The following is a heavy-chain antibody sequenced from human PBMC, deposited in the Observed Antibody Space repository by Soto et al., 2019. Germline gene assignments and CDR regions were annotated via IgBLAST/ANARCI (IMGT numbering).Heavy chain of an antibody. CDR2: INTDGSST. CDR3: TRDPGAYSSTWSFYVDS. CDR1: GFTFSRFW. J-gene: IGHJ4*02. V-gene: IGHV3-74*01. Sequence: DVQLVESGGGLVQPGGSLRLSCAASGFTFSRFWMHWVRQAPGKGLVWVSRINTDGSSTTYADSVKGRFTISRDNAKNTLYLQMDSLRAEDTGVYYCTRDPGAYSSTWSFYVDSWGQGTLVTVSS. D-gene: IGHD6-13*01.